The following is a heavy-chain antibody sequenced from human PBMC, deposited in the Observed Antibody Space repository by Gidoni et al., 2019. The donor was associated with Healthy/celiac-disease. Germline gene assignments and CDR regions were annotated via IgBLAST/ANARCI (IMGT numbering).Heavy chain of an antibody. CDR2: ISYDGSNK. Sequence: QVQLVESGGGVVQPGRSLRLSCAASGFTFSSYGMHWVRQAPGKGLEWVAVISYDGSNKYYADSVKGRFTISRDNSKNTLYLQMNSLRAEDTAVYYCAKSNSGYCSSTSCYDTLIDYWGQGTLVTVSS. J-gene: IGHJ4*02. V-gene: IGHV3-30*18. D-gene: IGHD2-2*03. CDR3: AKSNSGYCSSTSCYDTLIDY. CDR1: GFTFSSYG.